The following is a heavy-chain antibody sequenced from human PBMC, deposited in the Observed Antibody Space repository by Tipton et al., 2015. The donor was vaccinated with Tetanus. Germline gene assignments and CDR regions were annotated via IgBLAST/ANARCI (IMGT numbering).Heavy chain of an antibody. CDR2: IHFTGNI. J-gene: IGHJ4*02. CDR1: GGSISTGGYY. D-gene: IGHD7-27*01. Sequence: TLSLTCTVSGGSISTGGYYWSWIRQSTGRGLEWIGYIHFTGNIHYNPSLKTRVTISVDTSKNQFSLKLSSVTAADTAVYYCARIRQVGKPGPFFDYWGQGTLVTVSS. V-gene: IGHV4-31*03. CDR3: ARIRQVGKPGPFFDY.